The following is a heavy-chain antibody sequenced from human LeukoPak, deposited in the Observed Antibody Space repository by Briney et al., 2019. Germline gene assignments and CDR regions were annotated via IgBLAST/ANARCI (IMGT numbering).Heavy chain of an antibody. V-gene: IGHV4-4*07. D-gene: IGHD6-13*01. CDR2: IYTSGST. CDR1: GGSISSYY. Sequence: PSETLSLTCTVSGGSISSYYWSWIRQPAGKGLEWIGRIYTSGSTNYNPSLKSRVTISVDTSKNQFSLKLSSVTAADTAVYYCAGSWYSSSWDKFDYWGQGTLVTVSS. J-gene: IGHJ4*02. CDR3: AGSWYSSSWDKFDY.